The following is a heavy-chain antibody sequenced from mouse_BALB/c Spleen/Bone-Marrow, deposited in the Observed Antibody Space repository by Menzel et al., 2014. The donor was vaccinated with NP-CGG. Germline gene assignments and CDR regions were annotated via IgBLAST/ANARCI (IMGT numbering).Heavy chain of an antibody. D-gene: IGHD1-1*01. CDR2: IDPSDSYT. CDR1: GYTFTGYW. Sequence: QVQLQQPGAELVKPGASVKLSCKASGYTFTGYWMHWVKQRPGQGLVWIGEIDPSDSYTNYNQKFKGKATLTVDKSSSTAYMQLSSLTSEDSAVYYCARDSITTVVATDYWGQGTTLTVSS. J-gene: IGHJ2*01. CDR3: ARDSITTVVATDY. V-gene: IGHV1-69*02.